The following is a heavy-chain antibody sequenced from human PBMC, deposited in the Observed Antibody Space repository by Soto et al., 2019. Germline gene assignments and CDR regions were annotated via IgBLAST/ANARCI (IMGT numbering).Heavy chain of an antibody. CDR2: IYYSGST. V-gene: IGHV4-59*01. D-gene: IGHD2-15*01. Sequence: SETLSLTCSVSGGSISSYYWSWIRQPPGKGLEWIGYIYYSGSTNYNPSLKSRVTISVDTSKNQFSLKLSSVTAADTAVYYCARGVVSPTELGYCSGGSCFNKDYWGQGTLVTVSS. J-gene: IGHJ4*02. CDR1: GGSISSYY. CDR3: ARGVVSPTELGYCSGGSCFNKDY.